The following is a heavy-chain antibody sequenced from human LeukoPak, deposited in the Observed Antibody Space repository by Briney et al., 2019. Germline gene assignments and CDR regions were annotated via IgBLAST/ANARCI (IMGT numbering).Heavy chain of an antibody. V-gene: IGHV4-4*07. CDR1: GGSISSYY. J-gene: IGHJ5*02. CDR3: ARDRDKDHSDNWFDP. Sequence: PSETLSLTCTVSGGSISSYYWSWIRQPAGKGLEWIGRIYTSGSTNYNPSLKSRATMSVDTSKNQFSLKLSSVTAADTAVYYCARDRDKDHSDNWFDPWGQGTLVTVSS. D-gene: IGHD2-15*01. CDR2: IYTSGST.